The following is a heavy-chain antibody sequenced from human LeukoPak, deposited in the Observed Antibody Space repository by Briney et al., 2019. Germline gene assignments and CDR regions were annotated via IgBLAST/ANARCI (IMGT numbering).Heavy chain of an antibody. V-gene: IGHV4-4*07. CDR3: ARSAPVVPAALNWFDP. D-gene: IGHD2-2*01. Sequence: SETLSLTCTVSGGSISSYYWSWIRQPAGKGLEWIGRIHTSGSTNYNPSLKSRVTMSVDTSKNQFSLKLSSVTAADTAVYYCARSAPVVPAALNWFDPWGQGTLVTVSS. J-gene: IGHJ5*02. CDR2: IHTSGST. CDR1: GGSISSYY.